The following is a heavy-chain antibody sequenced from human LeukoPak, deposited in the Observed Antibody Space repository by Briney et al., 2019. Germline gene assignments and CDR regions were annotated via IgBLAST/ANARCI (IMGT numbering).Heavy chain of an antibody. CDR3: ARVAGIQLPLLASDY. Sequence: PGGALKLSCAASGLPFSSYGMRGVRGAPGKGLGGVANIKQDGSEKYYVASVKARFTISRDNAKNSLYLQMNSLRAEDTAVYYCARVAGIQLPLLASDYGGQGTLVTVSS. CDR1: GLPFSSYG. V-gene: IGHV3-7*01. J-gene: IGHJ4*02. CDR2: IKQDGSEK. D-gene: IGHD5-18*01.